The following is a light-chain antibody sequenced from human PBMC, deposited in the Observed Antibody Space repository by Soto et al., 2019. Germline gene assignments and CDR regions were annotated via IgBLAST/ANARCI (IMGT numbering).Light chain of an antibody. J-gene: IGKJ4*01. Sequence: EIVMTQSPATLSVSPGERVTLSCRASQSVSSNLAWSQQKPGQAPRLLIYGAFTRATGIPARFSGSGSGTEFTLTISSLQSEYFAVYYCQQYKNWPPLTFGGGTKVEIK. CDR3: QQYKNWPPLT. CDR2: GAF. CDR1: QSVSSN. V-gene: IGKV3-15*01.